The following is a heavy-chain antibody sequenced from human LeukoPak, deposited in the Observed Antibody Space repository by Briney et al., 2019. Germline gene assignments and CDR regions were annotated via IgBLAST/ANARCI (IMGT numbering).Heavy chain of an antibody. CDR2: ISGSGGST. Sequence: PGGSLRLSCAASGFTFSSYAMSWVRQAPGKGLEWVSGISGSGGSTYYADSVKGRFTISRDNAKNSLYLQMNSLRAEDTAFYYCARDDNWGFDYWGQGALVTVSS. CDR1: GFTFSSYA. CDR3: ARDDNWGFDY. V-gene: IGHV3-23*01. D-gene: IGHD7-27*01. J-gene: IGHJ4*02.